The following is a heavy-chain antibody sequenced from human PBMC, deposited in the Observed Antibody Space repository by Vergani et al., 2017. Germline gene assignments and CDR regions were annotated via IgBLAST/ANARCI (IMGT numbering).Heavy chain of an antibody. CDR3: VRGYSGNYYSFYYNYYGMDV. CDR2: ISSSSSTI. D-gene: IGHD1-26*01. CDR1: GFTFSSYS. V-gene: IGHV3-48*02. J-gene: IGHJ6*02. Sequence: EVQLVESGGGLVQPGGSLRLSCAASGFTFSSYSMNWVRQAPGKGLEWVSYISSSSSTIYYADSVKGRFTISRDNAKNSLYLQMNSLRDEDTAVYYCVRGYSGNYYSFYYNYYGMDVWGQGTTVTVSS.